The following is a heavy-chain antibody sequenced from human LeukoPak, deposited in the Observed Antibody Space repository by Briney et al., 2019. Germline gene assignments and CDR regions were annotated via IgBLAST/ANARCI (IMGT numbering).Heavy chain of an antibody. Sequence: SETLSLTCTVSGGSINSGNYYWSWIRQPPGNGLEWTGYIYFSGSTYYNPSLKGRVAISLDTSENHFSLKLTSVTGADTAVYYCASLGGSNYYYSGMDVWGQGTTVTVSS. D-gene: IGHD5-24*01. CDR1: GGSINSGNYY. J-gene: IGHJ6*02. CDR3: ASLGGSNYYYSGMDV. V-gene: IGHV4-30-4*01. CDR2: IYFSGST.